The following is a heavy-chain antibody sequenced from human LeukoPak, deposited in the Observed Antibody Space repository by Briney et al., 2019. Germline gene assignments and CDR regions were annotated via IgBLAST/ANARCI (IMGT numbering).Heavy chain of an antibody. J-gene: IGHJ4*02. CDR2: IYSGGST. D-gene: IGHD5-24*01. CDR1: GFTVSSNY. V-gene: IGHV3-53*01. Sequence: GGSLRLSCAASGFTVSSNYMSWVRQAPGKGLEWVSVIYSGGSTYYADSVKGRFTISRDNSKNTLYLQMNSLRAEDTAVYYCARGPPDGYSLNFDYWGQGTLVTVSS. CDR3: ARGPPDGYSLNFDY.